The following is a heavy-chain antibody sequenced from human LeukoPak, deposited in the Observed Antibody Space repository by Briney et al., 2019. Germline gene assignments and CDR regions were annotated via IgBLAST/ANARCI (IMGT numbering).Heavy chain of an antibody. Sequence: GGSLRLSCTVSGFTFGNAWMSWVRQVPGKGLEWLGRMKSHVAGTTTAYAEPEEGRFTIPRDDPRLTLYMDRRTTKTEATYIYYFTTDFIGFWFGAPNWTDYWGQGTLVTVSS. V-gene: IGHV3-15*05. D-gene: IGHD3-10*01. CDR3: TTDFIGFWFGAPNWTDY. CDR1: GFTFGNAW. CDR2: MKSHVAGTTT. J-gene: IGHJ4*02.